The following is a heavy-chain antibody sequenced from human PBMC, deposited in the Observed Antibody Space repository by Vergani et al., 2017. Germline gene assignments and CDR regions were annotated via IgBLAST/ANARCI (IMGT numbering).Heavy chain of an antibody. Sequence: EVQLLESGGGLVQPGGSLRLSCAASGFTFSSYAMSWVRQAPGKGLEWVSAISGSGGSTYYADSVKGRFTISRDNSKNTRYLQMNSLRAEDTAVDYCARDPDGDYYYYGMDVWGQGTTVTVSS. CDR3: ARDPDGDYYYYGMDV. J-gene: IGHJ6*02. CDR1: GFTFSSYA. CDR2: ISGSGGST. V-gene: IGHV3-23*01. D-gene: IGHD4-17*01.